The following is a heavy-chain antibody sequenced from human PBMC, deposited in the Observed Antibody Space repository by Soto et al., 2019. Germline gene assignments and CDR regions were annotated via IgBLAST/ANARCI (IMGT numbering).Heavy chain of an antibody. D-gene: IGHD2-2*01. Sequence: SEPLSLTCAVYGGSFSGYYWSWIRQPPGKGLEWIGEINHSGSTNYNPSLKSRVTISVDTSKNQFSLKLSSVTAADTAVYYCARRLRYQLPPNGGWFDPWGQGTLVTVSS. J-gene: IGHJ5*02. CDR2: INHSGST. CDR1: GGSFSGYY. CDR3: ARRLRYQLPPNGGWFDP. V-gene: IGHV4-34*01.